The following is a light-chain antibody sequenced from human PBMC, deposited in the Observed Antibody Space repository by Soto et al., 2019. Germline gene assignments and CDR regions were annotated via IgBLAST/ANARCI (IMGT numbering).Light chain of an antibody. CDR2: AAS. CDR1: QSISSD. J-gene: IGKJ2*01. CDR3: QQSYSTPQP. Sequence: IQLTQSPSSLSASVGDRVTITCRASQSISSDLNWYQQKPGKARKLLIYAASSLQRGLPSRFSGCLSETDLSRTISSQHPEDFATFLCQQSYSTPQPCGQGTKLEIK. V-gene: IGKV1-39*01.